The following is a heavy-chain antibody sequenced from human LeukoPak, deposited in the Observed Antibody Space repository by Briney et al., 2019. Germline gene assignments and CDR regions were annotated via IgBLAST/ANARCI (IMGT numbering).Heavy chain of an antibody. Sequence: GGSLRLFCGASGFTYNKSWMSWVRQAPGKGAEWVANIKEDGTQKYYVDSVRGRFTISRDNAENSLYLQMNSLRDEDTAVYYCAKTGERDYWGRGTLVTVSS. CDR3: AKTGERDY. CDR2: IKEDGTQK. V-gene: IGHV3-7*01. CDR1: GFTYNKSW. J-gene: IGHJ4*02. D-gene: IGHD7-27*01.